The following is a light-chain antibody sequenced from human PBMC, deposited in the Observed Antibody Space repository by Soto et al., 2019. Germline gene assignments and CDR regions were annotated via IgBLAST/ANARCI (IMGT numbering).Light chain of an antibody. CDR2: SNN. J-gene: IGLJ2*01. V-gene: IGLV1-44*01. Sequence: QSVLTQPPSASGTPGQRVTISCSGSSSNIGSNTVNWYQQLPGTAPKLLIYSNNQRXXXXXXXXSGSKSGTSASLAISGLXXXXXAXXYCAAWDDSLNGRVFGGGTKLTVL. CDR3: AAWDDSLNGRV. CDR1: SSNIGSNT.